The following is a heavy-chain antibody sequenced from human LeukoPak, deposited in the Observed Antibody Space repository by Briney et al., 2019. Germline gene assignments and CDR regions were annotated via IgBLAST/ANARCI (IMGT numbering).Heavy chain of an antibody. V-gene: IGHV3-13*04. D-gene: IGHD3-16*02. CDR3: ARGFVHAFDL. J-gene: IGHJ3*01. Sequence: PGWSLRLSCAASGFTFSGYDMHWVRQPTGKGLEWVSAIGVTGDTYYAGSVKGRFTMSRENAKNSLYLQLDSLRAGDTAVYYCARGFVHAFDLWGQGTMVTVSS. CDR1: GFTFSGYD. CDR2: IGVTGDT.